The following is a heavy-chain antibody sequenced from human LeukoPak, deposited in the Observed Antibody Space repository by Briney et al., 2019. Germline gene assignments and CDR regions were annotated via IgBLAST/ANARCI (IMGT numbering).Heavy chain of an antibody. V-gene: IGHV3-9*01. CDR1: GFTFDDYA. CDR3: ARSPTMIVVVNYFDY. D-gene: IGHD3-22*01. Sequence: PGGSLRLSCAASGFTFDDYAMHWVRQAPGKGLEWVSGISWNSGTIKYADSVKGRFTISRDNAKSSLFLQINSLRAEDTAVYYCARSPTMIVVVNYFDYWGQGTLVTVSS. CDR2: ISWNSGTI. J-gene: IGHJ4*02.